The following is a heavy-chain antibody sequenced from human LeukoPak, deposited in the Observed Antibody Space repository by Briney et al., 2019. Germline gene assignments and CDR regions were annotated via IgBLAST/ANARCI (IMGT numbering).Heavy chain of an antibody. V-gene: IGHV4-34*01. CDR3: ARGDGRDGYKGRLED. CDR2: INHSGST. CDR1: GGSFSGYY. D-gene: IGHD5-24*01. Sequence: SETLSLTCAVYGGSFSGYYWSWIRQPPGKGLEWIGEINHSGSTNCNPSLKSRVTISVDTSKNQFSLKLSSVTAADTAVYYCARGDGRDGYKGRLEDWGQRNLVTVSS. J-gene: IGHJ4*02.